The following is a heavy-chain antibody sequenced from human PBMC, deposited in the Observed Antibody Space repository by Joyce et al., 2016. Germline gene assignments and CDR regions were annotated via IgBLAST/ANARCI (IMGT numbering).Heavy chain of an antibody. Sequence: QVQLVESGGGVVQPGRSLRLSCAASGLTLSNYGVHWVRQAPGKGLEWVGVISDDGIYKYYADSVKGRFTISRDNSKNTVFLEMNSLRTEDTAVYYCAKILTATYSSGWFLDYWGQGTLVTVSS. CDR1: GLTLSNYG. D-gene: IGHD6-25*01. CDR3: AKILTATYSSGWFLDY. V-gene: IGHV3-30*18. CDR2: ISDDGIYK. J-gene: IGHJ4*02.